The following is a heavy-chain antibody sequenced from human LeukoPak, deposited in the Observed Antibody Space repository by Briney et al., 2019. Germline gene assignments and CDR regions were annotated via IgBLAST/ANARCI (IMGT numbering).Heavy chain of an antibody. Sequence: SETLSLTCTVSGYSISSGYYWGWIRQPPGKGLEWIGSIYHSGNTYYNPSLKSRVTMSVDTSKNQFSLKLSSVTTADTAVYYCARLNGLTDYWGQGTLVTVSS. V-gene: IGHV4-38-2*02. CDR1: GYSISSGYY. CDR2: IYHSGNT. CDR3: ARLNGLTDY. J-gene: IGHJ4*02. D-gene: IGHD3-22*01.